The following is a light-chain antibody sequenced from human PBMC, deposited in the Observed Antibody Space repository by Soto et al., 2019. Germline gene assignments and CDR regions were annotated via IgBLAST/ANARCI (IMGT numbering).Light chain of an antibody. V-gene: IGKV3-11*01. J-gene: IGKJ1*01. Sequence: IVLTQSPATLSLSPGARATISCRAGQGVSNYLAWYQQKPGQAPRLLIYDTFNRATGNPARCSGSGSGTDFTLTISSLEPEDLAVYFCVQRSTWPWTSGQGTKVEIK. CDR1: QGVSNY. CDR3: VQRSTWPWT. CDR2: DTF.